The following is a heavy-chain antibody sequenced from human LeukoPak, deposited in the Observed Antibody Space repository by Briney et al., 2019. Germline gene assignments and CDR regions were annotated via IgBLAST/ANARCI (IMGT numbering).Heavy chain of an antibody. D-gene: IGHD6-13*01. CDR3: ASSIAAAGTGFDY. V-gene: IGHV1-46*03. J-gene: IGHJ4*02. Sequence: ASVKVSCKASGYTFTSYYMHWVRQAPGQGLEWMGIINPSGGSTSYAQKFQGRVTITRDTSTSTVYMELSSLRSEDTAVYYCASSIAAAGTGFDYWGQGTLVTVSS. CDR2: INPSGGST. CDR1: GYTFTSYY.